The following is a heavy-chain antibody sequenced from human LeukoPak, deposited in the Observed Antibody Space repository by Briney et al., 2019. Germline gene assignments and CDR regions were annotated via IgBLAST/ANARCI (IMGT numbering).Heavy chain of an antibody. CDR3: ASELPATPGSFGS. Sequence: GGSLRLSCAASGFTVSSNSMDWVRQAPGKGLEWDSTLYSDGNTYLADSVKGTFTISRDHSTNTLYLQMHSLRAADTAVYYCASELPATPGSFGSWGQGTLVTVSS. V-gene: IGHV3-53*01. D-gene: IGHD3-10*01. CDR2: LYSDGNT. CDR1: GFTVSSNS. J-gene: IGHJ4*02.